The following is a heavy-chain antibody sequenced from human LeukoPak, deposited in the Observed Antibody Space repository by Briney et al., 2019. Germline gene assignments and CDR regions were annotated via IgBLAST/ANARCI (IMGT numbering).Heavy chain of an antibody. J-gene: IGHJ6*02. V-gene: IGHV3-74*01. CDR2: INGDGSST. Sequence: GGSLRLSCAASGFTVSSNFMSWVRQAPGKGPVWVSRINGDGSSTTYADSVKGRFTISRDNAKSTLYLQMSSLRAEDTAVYYCARSYGMDVWGQGTTVTVSS. CDR3: ARSYGMDV. CDR1: GFTVSSNF.